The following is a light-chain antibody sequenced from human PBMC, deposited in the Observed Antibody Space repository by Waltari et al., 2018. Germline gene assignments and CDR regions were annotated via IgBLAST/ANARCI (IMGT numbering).Light chain of an antibody. Sequence: QSALPQPRSVSGSPGPSVNMSCTGTSANVGRYKYVSWYQQYPGRAPQLIIYDVNRRPSGVPDRFSGSKSGNTASLTISGLQAADEADYFCCSYGGAYSWVFGTGTNVAVL. CDR2: DVN. V-gene: IGLV2-11*01. J-gene: IGLJ1*01. CDR3: CSYGGAYSWV. CDR1: SANVGRYKY.